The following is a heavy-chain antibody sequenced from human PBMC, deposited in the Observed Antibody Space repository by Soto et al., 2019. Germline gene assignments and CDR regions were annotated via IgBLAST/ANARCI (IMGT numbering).Heavy chain of an antibody. J-gene: IGHJ4*02. CDR3: ARTGPHPSSWYFDY. CDR2: IYYSGST. V-gene: IGHV4-59*01. CDR1: GGSISSYY. Sequence: SETLSLTCTVSGGSISSYYWNWIRQPPGKGLEWIGYIYYSGSTNYNPSLKSRVTISVDTSKNQFSLKLSSVTAADTAVYYCARTGPHPSSWYFDYWGQGTLVTVSS. D-gene: IGHD6-6*01.